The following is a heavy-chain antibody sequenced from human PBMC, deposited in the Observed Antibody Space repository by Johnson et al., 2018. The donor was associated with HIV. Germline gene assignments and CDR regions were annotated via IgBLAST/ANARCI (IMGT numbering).Heavy chain of an antibody. CDR2: IGTAGDT. Sequence: VQLVESGGGVVQTGGSLRLSCAASGFTFSSYDMHWVRQATGKGLEWVSAIGTAGDTYYPGSVKGRFTISRENAKNSLYLQMNSLRAEDTALYYCAREGGSYKDDAFDIWGQGTVVTVSS. D-gene: IGHD1-26*01. CDR1: GFTFSSYD. J-gene: IGHJ3*02. V-gene: IGHV3-13*01. CDR3: AREGGSYKDDAFDI.